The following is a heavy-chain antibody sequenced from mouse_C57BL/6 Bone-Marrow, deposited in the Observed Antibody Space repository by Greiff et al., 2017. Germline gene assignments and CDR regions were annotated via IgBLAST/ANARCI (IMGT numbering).Heavy chain of an antibody. V-gene: IGHV1-55*01. D-gene: IGHD2-3*01. CDR2: IYPGSGST. Sequence: QVQLQQPGAELVKPGASVKMSCKASGYTFTSYWITWVKQRPGQGLEWIGDIYPGSGSTNYNEKFKSKATLTVDTSSSTAYMQLSSLTAEDSAVYYCARENGYYVLYFDYWGQGTTLTVSS. J-gene: IGHJ2*01. CDR3: ARENGYYVLYFDY. CDR1: GYTFTSYW.